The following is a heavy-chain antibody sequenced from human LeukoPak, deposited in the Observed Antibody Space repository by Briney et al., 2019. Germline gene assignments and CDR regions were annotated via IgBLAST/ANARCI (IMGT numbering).Heavy chain of an antibody. J-gene: IGHJ4*02. D-gene: IGHD3-22*01. V-gene: IGHV1-69*13. CDR3: AWDVHYDSSGYYYFDY. CDR2: IIPIFGTA. Sequence: SVKVSCKASGGTFISYAISWVRQAPGQVLEWMGGIIPIFGTANYAQKFQGRVTITADESTSTAYMELSSLRSEETAVYYCAWDVHYDSSGYYYFDYWGQGTLVTVSS. CDR1: GGTFISYA.